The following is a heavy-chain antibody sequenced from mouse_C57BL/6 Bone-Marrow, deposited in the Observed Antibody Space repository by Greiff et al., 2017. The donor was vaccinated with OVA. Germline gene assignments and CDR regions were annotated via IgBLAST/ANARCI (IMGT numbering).Heavy chain of an antibody. D-gene: IGHD1-1*01. CDR3: ARKITTVVGGYYYAMDY. J-gene: IGHJ4*01. CDR2: IWTGGGT. CDR1: GFSLTSYA. V-gene: IGHV2-9-1*01. Sequence: QVQLKESGPGLVAPSQSLSITCTVSGFSLTSYAISWVRQPPGKGLEWLGVIWTGGGTNYTSALKSRPSISKDNSKSQVFLKMNSLQTDDTARYYCARKITTVVGGYYYAMDYWGQGTSVTVSS.